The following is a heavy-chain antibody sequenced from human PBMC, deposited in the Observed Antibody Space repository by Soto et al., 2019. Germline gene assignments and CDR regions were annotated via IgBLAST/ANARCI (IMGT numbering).Heavy chain of an antibody. CDR1: GGSISSYY. CDR2: IYYSGST. D-gene: IGHD3-22*01. Sequence: SESLSLTCTVSGGSISSYYWSWIRQPPGKGLEWIGYIYYSGSTNYNPSLKSRVTISVDTSKNQFSLKLSSVTAADTAVYYCARESSGYYQSWGQGTLVTVSS. CDR3: ARESSGYYQS. J-gene: IGHJ4*02. V-gene: IGHV4-59*01.